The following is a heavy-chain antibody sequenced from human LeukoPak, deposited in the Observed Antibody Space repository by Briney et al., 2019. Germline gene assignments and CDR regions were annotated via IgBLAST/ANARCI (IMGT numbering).Heavy chain of an antibody. V-gene: IGHV3-30*04. CDR1: GFTFSSYA. CDR2: ISYDGSNK. D-gene: IGHD4-17*01. J-gene: IGHJ4*02. CDR3: ARAGGDYAGGGFDY. Sequence: GRSLRLSCAASGFTFSSYAMHWVRQAPGKGLEWVAVISYDGSNKYYADSVKGRFTIPRDNSKDTLYLQMNSLRAEDTAVYYCARAGGDYAGGGFDYWGQGTLVTVSS.